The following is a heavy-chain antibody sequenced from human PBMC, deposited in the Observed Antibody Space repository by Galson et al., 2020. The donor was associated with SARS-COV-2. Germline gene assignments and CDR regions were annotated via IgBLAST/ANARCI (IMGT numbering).Heavy chain of an antibody. CDR3: ARDQGLLWFGEFHESNWFDP. J-gene: IGHJ5*02. V-gene: IGHV3-21*01. CDR2: ISSSSSYI. Sequence: GESLKISCAASGFTFSSYSMNWVRQAPGKGLEWVSSISSSSSYIYYADSVKGRFTISRDNAKNSLYLQMNSLRAEDTAVYYCARDQGLLWFGEFHESNWFDPWGQGTLVTVSS. D-gene: IGHD3-10*01. CDR1: GFTFSSYS.